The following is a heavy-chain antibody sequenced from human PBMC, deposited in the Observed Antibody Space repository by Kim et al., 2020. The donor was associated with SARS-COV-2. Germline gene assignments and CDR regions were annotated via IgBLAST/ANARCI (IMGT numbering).Heavy chain of an antibody. J-gene: IGHJ6*02. V-gene: IGHV3-43*01. CDR3: ATAGPQGNYYYYGMDV. Sequence: SVKGRFTISRDNSKNSLYLQMNRLRTEDTALYYWATAGPQGNYYYYGMDVWGQGTTVTVSS. D-gene: IGHD6-19*01.